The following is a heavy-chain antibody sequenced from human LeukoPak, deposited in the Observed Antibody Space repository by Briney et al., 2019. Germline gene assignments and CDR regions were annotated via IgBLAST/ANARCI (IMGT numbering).Heavy chain of an antibody. CDR2: IYHSGST. V-gene: IGHV4-38-2*01. J-gene: IGHJ4*02. Sequence: RPSETLSLTCAVTGKSISSGYYWGWIRQPPGKGLEWIGSIYHSGSTYYNPSLKSRVTISVDTSKNRFSLKLSSVTAADTAVYDCAGQHASNGYYFYWGQGTLVTVSS. CDR1: GKSISSGYY. CDR3: AGQHASNGYYFY. D-gene: IGHD3-22*01.